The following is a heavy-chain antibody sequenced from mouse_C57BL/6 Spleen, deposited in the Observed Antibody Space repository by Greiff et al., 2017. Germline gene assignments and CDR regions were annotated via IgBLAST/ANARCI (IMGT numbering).Heavy chain of an antibody. CDR1: GYAFSSSW. Sequence: VQLQQSGPELVQPGASVKISCKASGYAFSSSWMNWVKQRPGKGLEWIGRSYPGDGDTTYNGKFKGKATLTADKYTSTGYMQLSSLTSEASAVYVCARYFDVWGTGTTVTVSS. CDR3: ARYFDV. J-gene: IGHJ1*03. CDR2: SYPGDGDT. V-gene: IGHV1-82*01.